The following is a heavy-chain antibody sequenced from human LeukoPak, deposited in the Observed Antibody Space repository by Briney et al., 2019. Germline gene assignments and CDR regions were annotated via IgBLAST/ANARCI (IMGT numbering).Heavy chain of an antibody. V-gene: IGHV4-59*08. CDR3: ARHRRSSSGSRFYYGMDV. CDR2: IYYSGST. Sequence: SETLSLTCTVSGGSISSYYWSWIRQPPGKGLEWIGYIYYSGSTNYNPSLKSRVTISVDTSKNQFSLKLSSVTAAGTAVYYCARHRRSSSGSRFYYGMDVWGQGTTVTVSS. CDR1: GGSISSYY. D-gene: IGHD6-25*01. J-gene: IGHJ6*02.